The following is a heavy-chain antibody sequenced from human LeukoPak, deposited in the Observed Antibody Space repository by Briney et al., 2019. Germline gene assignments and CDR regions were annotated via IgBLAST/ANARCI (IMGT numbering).Heavy chain of an antibody. J-gene: IGHJ4*02. CDR3: TTEDWGSYGVFDY. Sequence: PGGSLRLSCAVSGFTFSNAWMSWVRQAPGKGLEWVGRIKSKTDGGTIDCAAPVKGRFTISRDDSKNTLYLQMNSLKTEDTAVYYCTTEDWGSYGVFDYWGQGTLVTVSS. CDR1: GFTFSNAW. V-gene: IGHV3-15*01. CDR2: IKSKTDGGTI. D-gene: IGHD7-27*01.